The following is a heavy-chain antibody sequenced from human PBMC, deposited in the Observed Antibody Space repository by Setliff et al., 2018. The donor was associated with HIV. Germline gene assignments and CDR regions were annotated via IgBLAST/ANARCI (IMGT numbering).Heavy chain of an antibody. CDR2: IHTTGST. CDR1: GDSISSGSYY. CDR3: AKRTFGSGRFDP. J-gene: IGHJ5*02. D-gene: IGHD3-16*01. V-gene: IGHV4-61*09. Sequence: SETLSLTCSVSGDSISSGSYYWSWIRLPAGKGLEWIGQIHTTGSTNYNPSLTSRVTISIDTSKNQFSLKLNSVTATDTAVYYCAKRTFGSGRFDPWGQGTLVTVSS.